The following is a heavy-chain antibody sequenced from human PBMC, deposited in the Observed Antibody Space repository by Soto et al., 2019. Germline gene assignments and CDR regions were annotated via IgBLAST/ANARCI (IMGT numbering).Heavy chain of an antibody. CDR2: MQHTGNT. CDR3: AKDVSSRRWFDP. V-gene: IGHV4-4*07. CDR1: GASIRSYH. D-gene: IGHD3-16*01. J-gene: IGHJ5*02. Sequence: SETLSLTCAVSGASIRSYHWSWIRQPAGKGLEWIGRMQHTGNTNYNPSLKSRVTMSVDTSKNQISLKMTSVTAADTAVYFCAKDVSSRRWFDPWGQGILVTVSS.